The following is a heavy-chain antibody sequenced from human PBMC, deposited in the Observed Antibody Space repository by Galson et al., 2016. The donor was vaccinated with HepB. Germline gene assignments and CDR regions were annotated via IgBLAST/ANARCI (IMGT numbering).Heavy chain of an antibody. CDR2: ISYSGST. CDR1: GGSISSYY. J-gene: IGHJ6*02. Sequence: SETLSLTCPVSGGSISSYYWSWIRQPPGKGLEWIGSISYSGSTNYNPSLKSRLTISGDTSKNQFSLKLSSVTAADTAVYYCARVTTYSYGYFYGMDVWGQGTTVTVSS. V-gene: IGHV4-59*01. D-gene: IGHD5-18*01. CDR3: ARVTTYSYGYFYGMDV.